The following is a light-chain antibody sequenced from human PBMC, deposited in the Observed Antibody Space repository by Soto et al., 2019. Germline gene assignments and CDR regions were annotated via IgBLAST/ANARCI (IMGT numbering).Light chain of an antibody. CDR1: SSDVGGYKY. J-gene: IGLJ2*01. CDR2: EVA. CDR3: GSYAGSNIV. Sequence: QSALTPPPSAAGSPGQSVTNSCTGTSSDVGGYKYVSWYQQHACKDPKLMIYEVAKRPSGVPDRVSGSKSANTAPLTVSGLQAEDEADYYCGSYAGSNIVFGGGTKLTVL. V-gene: IGLV2-8*01.